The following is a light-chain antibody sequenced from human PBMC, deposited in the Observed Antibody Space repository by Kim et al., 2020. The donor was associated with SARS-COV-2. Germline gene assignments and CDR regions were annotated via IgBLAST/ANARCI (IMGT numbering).Light chain of an antibody. CDR1: RDKIGGGDD. CDR3: QYYDSSLSGSGV. V-gene: IGLV1-40*01. Sequence: VTKTSSGRRDKIGGGDDVHRYQQHTGTAPKLIIYGNSNRPSGVHDRFSGSKSGTSGSRAITGLQAEDEADYYCQYYDSSLSGSGVFGTGNKVTVL. J-gene: IGLJ1*01. CDR2: GNS.